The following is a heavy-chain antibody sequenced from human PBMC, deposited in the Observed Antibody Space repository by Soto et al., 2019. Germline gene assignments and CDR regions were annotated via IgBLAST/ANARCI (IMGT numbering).Heavy chain of an antibody. D-gene: IGHD2-21*02. J-gene: IGHJ4*02. CDR3: TTRMTAHFDY. V-gene: IGHV3-23*01. Sequence: GGSLRLSCVASGFTFSHYTLNWVRRAPGKGLEWVSTISDRPTGHTHYAESVRGRFTISRDDSRDAVFLQMDSLRAEDTAVYYCTTRMTAHFDYWGQGGPVTVSS. CDR1: GFTFSHYT. CDR2: ISDRPTGHT.